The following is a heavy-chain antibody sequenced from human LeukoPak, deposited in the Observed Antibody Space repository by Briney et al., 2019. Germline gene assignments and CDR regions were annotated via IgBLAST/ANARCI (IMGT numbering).Heavy chain of an antibody. D-gene: IGHD3-16*01. CDR3: ARTPPPGATAYGAVDY. J-gene: IGHJ4*02. V-gene: IGHV4-34*01. Sequence: SETLSLTCAVYGGSFTPYSWNWIRQPLGKGLEWIGEINHSGDTNYNPSLKRRVTISIDTSKSQFSLRLNSVTAADTAVYYCARTPPPGATAYGAVDYWGQGTLVTVSS. CDR2: INHSGDT. CDR1: GGSFTPYS.